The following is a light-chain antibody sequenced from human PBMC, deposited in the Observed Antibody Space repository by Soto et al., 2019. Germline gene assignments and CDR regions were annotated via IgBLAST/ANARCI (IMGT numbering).Light chain of an antibody. CDR2: AAS. CDR3: QKHNSAPHT. CDR1: QGISNG. J-gene: IGKJ5*01. Sequence: DIQMTQSPSSLSASVGDRVTITCRASQGISNGLAWYQQKPGKVPKLLIYAASTLQPGVPSRLSGSGSGTDFTLTISSLQPEDVATYYCQKHNSAPHTFGQGTRLEIK. V-gene: IGKV1-27*01.